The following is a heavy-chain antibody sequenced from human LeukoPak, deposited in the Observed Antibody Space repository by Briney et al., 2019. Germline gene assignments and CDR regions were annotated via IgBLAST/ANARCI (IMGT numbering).Heavy chain of an antibody. V-gene: IGHV4-4*07. D-gene: IGHD1-26*01. CDR2: VYSSGST. CDR1: ADSISGYY. J-gene: IGHJ4*02. Sequence: SETLSLTCTVSADSISGYYWSWVRQPAGKGLEWIGRVYSSGSTNYNSSLRSRVTLSADSSKNQFFLRLTSVTAADTAVYYRARGGRSFPYFDHWGQGILVTVSS. CDR3: ARGGRSFPYFDH.